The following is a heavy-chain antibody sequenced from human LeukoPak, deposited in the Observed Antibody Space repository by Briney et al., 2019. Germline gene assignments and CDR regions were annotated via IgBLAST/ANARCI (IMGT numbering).Heavy chain of an antibody. V-gene: IGHV1-18*01. D-gene: IGHD6-19*01. J-gene: IGHJ4*02. CDR1: GYTFTSYG. CDR2: ISAYNGNT. CDR3: ARDQRLAVADPFDY. Sequence: ASVKVSCKASGYTFTSYGISWVRQASGQGLEWMGWISAYNGNTNYAQKLQGRVTMTTDTSTSTAYMELRSLRSDDTAVYYCARDQRLAVADPFDYWGQGTLVTVSS.